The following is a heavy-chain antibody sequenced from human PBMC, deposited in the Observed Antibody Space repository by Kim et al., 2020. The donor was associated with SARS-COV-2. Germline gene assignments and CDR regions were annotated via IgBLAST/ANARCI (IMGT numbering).Heavy chain of an antibody. CDR2: SGTTTI. Sequence: SGTTTIYNADSVKGRFTTSRDNAKNSLYLQMNGLRAEDTAVYYWAVGGGDYWGQGTLVTVSS. CDR3: AVGGGDY. J-gene: IGHJ4*02. D-gene: IGHD3-16*01. V-gene: IGHV3-48*01.